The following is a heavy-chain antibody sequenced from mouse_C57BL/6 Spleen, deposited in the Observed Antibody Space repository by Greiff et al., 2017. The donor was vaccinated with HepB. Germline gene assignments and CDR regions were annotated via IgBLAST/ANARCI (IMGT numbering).Heavy chain of an antibody. D-gene: IGHD2-5*01. V-gene: IGHV1-26*01. CDR2: INPNNGGT. CDR1: GYTFTDYY. J-gene: IGHJ1*03. Sequence: VQLQQSGPELVKPGASVKISCKASGYTFTDYYMNWVKQSHGKSLEWIGDINPNNGGTSYNQKFKGKATLTVDKSSSTAYMELRSLTSEDSAVYYCARSYYSRAFDVWGTGTTVTVSS. CDR3: ARSYYSRAFDV.